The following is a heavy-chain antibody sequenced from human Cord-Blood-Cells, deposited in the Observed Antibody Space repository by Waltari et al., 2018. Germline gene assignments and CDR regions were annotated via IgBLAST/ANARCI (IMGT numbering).Heavy chain of an antibody. CDR1: GYSISSGYY. D-gene: IGHD3-22*01. CDR3: ARADSSGYYFDY. CDR2: IYHSGST. V-gene: IGHV4-38-2*01. Sequence: QVQLQESGPGLVKPSETLSLTCAVSGYSISSGYYWGWIRQPPGKGLEWIGSIYHSGSTYYNPTLKSRVTISVDTSKSQFSLKLSSVTAADTAVYYCARADSSGYYFDYWGQGTLVTVSS. J-gene: IGHJ4*02.